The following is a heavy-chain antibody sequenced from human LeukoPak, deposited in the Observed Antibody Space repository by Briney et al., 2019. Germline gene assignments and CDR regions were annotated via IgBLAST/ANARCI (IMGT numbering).Heavy chain of an antibody. CDR2: ISWNSGSI. D-gene: IGHD3-10*01. CDR1: GFTFDDYA. J-gene: IGHJ3*02. Sequence: PGRSLRLPCAASGFTFDDYAMHWVRQAPGKGLEWVSGISWNSGSIGYADSVKGRFTISRDNAKNSLYLQMNSLRAEDTAVYYCARDRPMVRGVIGDAFDIWGQGTMVTVSS. CDR3: ARDRPMVRGVIGDAFDI. V-gene: IGHV3-9*01.